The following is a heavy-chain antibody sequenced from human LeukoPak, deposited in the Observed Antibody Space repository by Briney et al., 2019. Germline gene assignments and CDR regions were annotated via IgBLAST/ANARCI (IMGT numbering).Heavy chain of an antibody. J-gene: IGHJ4*02. CDR1: GFTFSNYW. D-gene: IGHD5-18*01. Sequence: GGSLRLSCAASGFTFSNYWMHWVRQAPGKGLEWASAISGSGGSTYYADSVKGRFTTSSDNSKNTMSMQMNALSAVARAVYYCAKDKVIYGYLTEDYWGQGTLVTVSS. CDR2: ISGSGGST. V-gene: IGHV3-23*01. CDR3: AKDKVIYGYLTEDY.